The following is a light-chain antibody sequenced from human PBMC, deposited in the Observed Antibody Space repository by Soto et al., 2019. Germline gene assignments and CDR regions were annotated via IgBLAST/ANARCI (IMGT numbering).Light chain of an antibody. CDR1: RFNIGSNT. Sequence: QSVLTQPSSASGTPGQRVTISCSGSRFNIGSNTVNWYQQVPGTAPKLLIYTNNQRPSGVPDRFSGSKSGTSASLAIRGLQSEDEADYYCAAWDDSLNGVVFGGGTKLTVL. V-gene: IGLV1-44*01. J-gene: IGLJ2*01. CDR3: AAWDDSLNGVV. CDR2: TNN.